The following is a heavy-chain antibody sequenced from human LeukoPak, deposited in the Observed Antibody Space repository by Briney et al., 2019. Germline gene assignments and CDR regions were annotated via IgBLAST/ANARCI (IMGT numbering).Heavy chain of an antibody. CDR1: GGFISSYY. D-gene: IGHD6-6*01. CDR3: ARRAARLNWFDP. V-gene: IGHV4-59*01. Sequence: SETLSLTCTVSGGFISSYYWSWLRQPPGKGLEWIGYIYYSGSTNYNPSLKSRVTISVDTSKNQFSLKLSSVTAADTAVYYCARRAARLNWFDPWGQGTLVTVSS. CDR2: IYYSGST. J-gene: IGHJ5*02.